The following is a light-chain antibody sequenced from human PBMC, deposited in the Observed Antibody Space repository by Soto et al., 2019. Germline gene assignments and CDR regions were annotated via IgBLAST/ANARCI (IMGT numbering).Light chain of an antibody. Sequence: DMALTQSPATLSLSPGEKATLCCRASQRVSNNYLAWSQQTPRQAPRLLIYGASTRATGIPDRFSGSGSGTDFTLTISRLQPEDFAVYYCQQYGRSPWTFGQGIK. CDR3: QQYGRSPWT. CDR1: QRVSNNY. V-gene: IGKV3-20*01. J-gene: IGKJ1*01. CDR2: GAS.